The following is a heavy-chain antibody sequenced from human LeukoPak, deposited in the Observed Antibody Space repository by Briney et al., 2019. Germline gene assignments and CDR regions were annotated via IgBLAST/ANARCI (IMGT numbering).Heavy chain of an antibody. V-gene: IGHV4-61*05. Sequence: SETLSLTCTVSGGSISSSSYYWGWIRQPPGKGLEWIGYIYYSGSTNYNPSLKSRVTISVDTSKNQFSLKLSSVTAADTAVYYCASGTIFGVVPFDPWGQGTLVTVSS. CDR1: GGSISSSSYY. J-gene: IGHJ5*02. CDR3: ASGTIFGVVPFDP. D-gene: IGHD3-3*01. CDR2: IYYSGST.